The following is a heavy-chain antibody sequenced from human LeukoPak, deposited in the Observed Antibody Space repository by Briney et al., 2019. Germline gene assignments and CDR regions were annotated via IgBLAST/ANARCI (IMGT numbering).Heavy chain of an antibody. J-gene: IGHJ3*02. CDR2: ISSSGST. Sequence: PSGTLSLTCTVSGDSISSGDYYWSWIRQPAGKGLEWIGRISSSGSTNYNPSPKSRVTISVDTSKNQFSLKLSSVTAADTAVYFCARGPYSYDSSGAFDIWGQGTMVTVSS. V-gene: IGHV4-61*02. CDR1: GDSISSGDYY. CDR3: ARGPYSYDSSGAFDI. D-gene: IGHD3-22*01.